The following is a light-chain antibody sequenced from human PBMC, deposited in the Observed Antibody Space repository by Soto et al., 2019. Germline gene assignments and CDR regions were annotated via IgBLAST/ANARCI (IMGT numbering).Light chain of an antibody. V-gene: IGKV3-11*01. CDR2: DAS. CDR1: QSVSSY. CDR3: QQRSNWIT. J-gene: IGKJ5*01. Sequence: EIVLTQSPATLSFSPGEGATLSCRASQSVSSYLAWYQQKPGQAPRLLIYDASNRATGIPARFSGSGSGTDFTLTISSLEPEDFAVYYCQQRSNWITFGQGTRLEL.